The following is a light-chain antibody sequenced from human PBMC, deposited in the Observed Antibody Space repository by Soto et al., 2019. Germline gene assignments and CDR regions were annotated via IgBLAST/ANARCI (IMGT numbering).Light chain of an antibody. CDR3: CSYAGGGTYV. V-gene: IGLV2-23*01. CDR2: EGS. J-gene: IGLJ1*01. CDR1: SSDVGSYKL. Sequence: QSALTQPASVSGSPGQSITISCTGTSSDVGSYKLVSWYQQHPGKAPKLIIFEGSGRPSGVSDRFSGSESGNTASLTISGLQADDEADYYCCSYAGGGTYVFGTGTKLTVL.